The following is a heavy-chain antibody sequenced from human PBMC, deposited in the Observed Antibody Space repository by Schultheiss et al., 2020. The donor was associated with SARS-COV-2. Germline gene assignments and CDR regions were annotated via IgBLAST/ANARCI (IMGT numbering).Heavy chain of an antibody. J-gene: IGHJ4*02. CDR3: AKQSSSWSDY. Sequence: ASVKVSCKASGGTFSSYAISWVRQAPGQGLEWMGRINPNSGGTNYAQKFQGRVTMTRDTSISTAYMELNRLRSDDTAIYYCAKQSSSWSDYWGQGTLVTVSS. D-gene: IGHD6-13*01. CDR2: INPNSGGT. CDR1: GGTFSSYA. V-gene: IGHV1-2*06.